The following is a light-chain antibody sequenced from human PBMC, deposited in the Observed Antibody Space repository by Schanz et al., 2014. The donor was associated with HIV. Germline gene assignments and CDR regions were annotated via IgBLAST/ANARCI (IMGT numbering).Light chain of an antibody. Sequence: QSVLTQPPSVSGAPGQRVTISCTGSSSNIGAGYDVHWYQHLPETAPKLLIYGNSNRPSGVPDRFSGSKSGTSASLVISGLQSEDEADYYCATWDISLNGPVFGGGTKLTVL. V-gene: IGLV1-40*01. J-gene: IGLJ2*01. CDR2: GNS. CDR1: SSNIGAGYD. CDR3: ATWDISLNGPV.